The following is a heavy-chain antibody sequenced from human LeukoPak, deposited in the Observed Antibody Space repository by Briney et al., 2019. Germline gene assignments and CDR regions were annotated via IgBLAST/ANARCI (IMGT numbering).Heavy chain of an antibody. D-gene: IGHD2-21*01. CDR3: AKLNLGEMAYFDS. CDR1: GFTFNIFA. J-gene: IGHJ4*02. Sequence: GGSLRLSCAASGFTFNIFAMTWVRQAPGKGLEWVSTIGGGPTFYADSVKGRFTITRENSKNTLYLQMMGLRVEDTAIYYCAKLNLGEMAYFDSWGQGILVTVSS. CDR2: IGGGPT. V-gene: IGHV3-23*01.